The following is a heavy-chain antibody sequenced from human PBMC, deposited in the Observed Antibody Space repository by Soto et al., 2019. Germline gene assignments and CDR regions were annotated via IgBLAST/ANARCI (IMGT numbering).Heavy chain of an antibody. V-gene: IGHV1-18*01. CDR2: ISAYNGNT. Sequence: ASVKVSCKASGYTFTSYGISWVRQAPGQGLEWMGWISAYNGNTNYAQKLQGRVTMTTDTSTSTAYMELRSLRSDDTAVYYCARESAIAARNDAFDIWGQGTMVTVSS. CDR1: GYTFTSYG. J-gene: IGHJ3*02. D-gene: IGHD6-6*01. CDR3: ARESAIAARNDAFDI.